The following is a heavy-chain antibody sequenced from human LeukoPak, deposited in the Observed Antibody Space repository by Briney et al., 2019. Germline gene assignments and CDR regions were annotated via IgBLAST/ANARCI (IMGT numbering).Heavy chain of an antibody. D-gene: IGHD6-13*01. J-gene: IGHJ6*03. Sequence: QAGGSLRLSCGASGFSFSDYYMSWIRQAPGKGLEWVANIKQDGSEKYYVDSVKGRFTISRDNAKNSLYLQMNSLRAEDTAVYYCARAQRPLLGYSSSWGYYYYMDVWGKGTTVTVSS. CDR1: GFSFSDYY. CDR2: IKQDGSEK. CDR3: ARAQRPLLGYSSSWGYYYYMDV. V-gene: IGHV3-7*01.